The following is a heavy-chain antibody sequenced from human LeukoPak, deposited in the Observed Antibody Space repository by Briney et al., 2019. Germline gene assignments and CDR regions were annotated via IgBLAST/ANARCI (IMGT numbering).Heavy chain of an antibody. D-gene: IGHD3-22*01. CDR1: GYTFTSYG. CDR2: ISAYNGHT. Sequence: VASVKVSCKASGYTFTSYGISWVRQAPGQGLEWMGWISAYNGHTNYAQKLQGRVTMTTDTSTSTAYMELRSLRSDDTAVYYCARASPYYYDSSGYYYTNNFDYWGQGTLVTVSS. V-gene: IGHV1-18*01. J-gene: IGHJ4*02. CDR3: ARASPYYYDSSGYYYTNNFDY.